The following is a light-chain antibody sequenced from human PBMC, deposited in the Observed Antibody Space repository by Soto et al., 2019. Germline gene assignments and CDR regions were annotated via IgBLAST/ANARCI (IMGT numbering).Light chain of an antibody. CDR1: QNIINY. V-gene: IGKV1-39*01. Sequence: DIQLTQSPSSLSASFGDRVTITCRASQNIINYVNWYQQTPGRAPKVLIYAVSNLVTGVPSRFSGSGSGTDFSLTITGLLPEDFGTYFCQESYVSPWKFGQGTKVDIK. CDR3: QESYVSPWK. J-gene: IGKJ1*01. CDR2: AVS.